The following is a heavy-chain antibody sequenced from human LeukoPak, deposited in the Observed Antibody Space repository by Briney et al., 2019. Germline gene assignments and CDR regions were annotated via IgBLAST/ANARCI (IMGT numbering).Heavy chain of an antibody. Sequence: PSETLSLTCTVSGGSISSYYWGWIRQPPGKGLEWIGSITYSGSTSYNPSLKSRVTISIDTSKKQFSLKLSSVTAADTAVYYCARHVASGSYFGPWGQGTLVTVSS. CDR2: ITYSGST. V-gene: IGHV4-39*01. CDR1: GGSISSYY. CDR3: ARHVASGSYFGP. J-gene: IGHJ4*02. D-gene: IGHD3-10*01.